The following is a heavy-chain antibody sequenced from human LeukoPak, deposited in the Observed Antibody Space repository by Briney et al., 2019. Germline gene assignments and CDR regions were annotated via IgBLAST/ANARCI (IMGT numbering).Heavy chain of an antibody. CDR2: TYYTGST. Sequence: SETLSLTCSVSDDSICSYYWNWIRQPPGKPLEWTGYTYYTGSTTYNPSLNSRVTTFVDTSRNQFSLKLSSVTAADTAVYYCARWGGTLNAFDVWGPGTLVTVSS. J-gene: IGHJ3*01. CDR3: ARWGGTLNAFDV. CDR1: DDSICSYY. D-gene: IGHD3-10*01. V-gene: IGHV4-59*08.